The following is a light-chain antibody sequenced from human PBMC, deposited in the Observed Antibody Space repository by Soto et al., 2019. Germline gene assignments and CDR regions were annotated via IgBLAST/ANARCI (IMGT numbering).Light chain of an antibody. CDR3: QQYNNWPPRLT. CDR2: DAS. CDR1: QSVGYH. V-gene: IGKV3-11*01. Sequence: EIVLTQSPATLSLSPGERATLSCRASQSVGYHLAWYQQKPGQAPRLLIYDASNRATGIPARFSGSGSGTDFTLAISSLEPEDFAVYYCQQYNNWPPRLTFGGGTKVDIK. J-gene: IGKJ4*01.